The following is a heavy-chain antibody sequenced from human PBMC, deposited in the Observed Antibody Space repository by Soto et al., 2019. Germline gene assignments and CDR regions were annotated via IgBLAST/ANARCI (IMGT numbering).Heavy chain of an antibody. V-gene: IGHV1-3*01. Sequence: ASVKVSCKASGYTFTSYAMHWVRQAPGQRLEWMGWINAGNGNTKYSQKFQGRVTITRDTSASTAYMELSSLRSEDTAVSYCAREFIGGSSVLGAFDIWGQGTMVTVSS. CDR2: INAGNGNT. D-gene: IGHD2-2*01. J-gene: IGHJ3*02. CDR1: GYTFTSYA. CDR3: AREFIGGSSVLGAFDI.